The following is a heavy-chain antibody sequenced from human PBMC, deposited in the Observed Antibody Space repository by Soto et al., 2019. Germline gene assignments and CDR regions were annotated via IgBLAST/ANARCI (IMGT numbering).Heavy chain of an antibody. J-gene: IGHJ4*02. V-gene: IGHV3-33*01. CDR3: ARYGVGTTPYFGYFDY. Sequence: QVQLVESGGGVVQPGRSLRLSCAASGFTFSGYGMHWVRQAPGKGLEWVAVTRHDGSNTYYADSVRGRFTISRDNSNKMLYLQMNSLRAEDTAVYYCARYGVGTTPYFGYFDYWGQGTLVTVSS. D-gene: IGHD1-26*01. CDR1: GFTFSGYG. CDR2: TRHDGSNT.